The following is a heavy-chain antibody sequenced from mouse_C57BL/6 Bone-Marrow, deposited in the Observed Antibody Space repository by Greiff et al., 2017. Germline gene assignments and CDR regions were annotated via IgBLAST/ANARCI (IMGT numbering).Heavy chain of an antibody. J-gene: IGHJ1*03. Sequence: QVQLQQPGAELVKPGASVKVSCKASGYTFTSYWMHWVKQRPGQGLEWIGRIHPSDSDTNYNQKFKGKATLTVDKSSSTAYMQLSGLTSEDSAVYYCAIRTDYYGISYWYFDVWGTGTTVTVSS. CDR2: IHPSDSDT. CDR3: AIRTDYYGISYWYFDV. D-gene: IGHD1-1*01. V-gene: IGHV1-74*01. CDR1: GYTFTSYW.